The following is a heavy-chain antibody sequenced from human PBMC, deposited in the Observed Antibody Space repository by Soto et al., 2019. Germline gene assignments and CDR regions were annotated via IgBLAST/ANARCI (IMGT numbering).Heavy chain of an antibody. J-gene: IGHJ2*01. CDR2: ISSSSSYI. Sequence: EVQLVESGGGLVKPGGSLRLSCADSGFTFSSYSMNWVRQAPGKGLEWVSSISSSSSYIYYADSVKGRFTISRDNAKNSLYLQMNSLRAEDTAVYYCARGPNSGWNWYFDLWGRGTLVTVSS. D-gene: IGHD6-19*01. CDR3: ARGPNSGWNWYFDL. CDR1: GFTFSSYS. V-gene: IGHV3-21*01.